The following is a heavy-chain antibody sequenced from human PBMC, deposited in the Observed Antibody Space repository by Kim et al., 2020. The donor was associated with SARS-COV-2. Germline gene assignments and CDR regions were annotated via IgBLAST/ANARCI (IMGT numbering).Heavy chain of an antibody. J-gene: IGHJ6*02. V-gene: IGHV3-23*01. CDR2: ISVSGGST. CDR1: GFTFSSYA. Sequence: GGSLRLSCAASGFTFSSYAMSWVRQAPGKGLEWVSAISVSGGSTYYADSVKGRFTISRDNSKNTLYLQMNSLRAEDTAVYYCAKDSGSGSYFHLPYYYYYGMDVWGQGTTVTVSS. CDR3: AKDSGSGSYFHLPYYYYYGMDV. D-gene: IGHD3-10*01.